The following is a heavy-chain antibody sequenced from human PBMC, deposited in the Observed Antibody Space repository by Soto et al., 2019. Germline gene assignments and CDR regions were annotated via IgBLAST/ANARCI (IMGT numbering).Heavy chain of an antibody. CDR1: GGSFSGYY. Sequence: SETLSLTCAVYGGSFSGYYWSWIRQPPGKGLEWIGEINHSGSTNYNPSLKSRVTISVDTSKNQFSLRLRSVTAADTAVYYCATNGDYYDGSGPKYFQHWGQGTLVTSPQ. V-gene: IGHV4-34*01. CDR2: INHSGST. J-gene: IGHJ1*01. CDR3: ATNGDYYDGSGPKYFQH. D-gene: IGHD3-22*01.